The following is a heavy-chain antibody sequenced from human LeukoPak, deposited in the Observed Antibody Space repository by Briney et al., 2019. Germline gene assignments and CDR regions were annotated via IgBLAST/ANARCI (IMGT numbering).Heavy chain of an antibody. CDR3: ARREVYYLDY. V-gene: IGHV1-18*01. D-gene: IGHD1-26*01. CDR1: GYTFTRYG. J-gene: IGHJ4*02. Sequence: ASVKVSCKTSGYTFTRYGITWVRQAPGQGLEWMGWISDYNGEIKYAEKFQDRVTMTTDTSTSTAYMELRSLRSDDTAVYYCARREVYYLDYWGQGTLVTVSS. CDR2: ISDYNGEI.